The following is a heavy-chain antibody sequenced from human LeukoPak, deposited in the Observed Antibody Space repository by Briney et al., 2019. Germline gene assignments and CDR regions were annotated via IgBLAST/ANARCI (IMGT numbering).Heavy chain of an antibody. CDR1: GFTFSSYG. CDR2: ISYDGSNK. Sequence: EGSLRLSCAASGFTFSSYGMHWVRQAPGKGLEWVAVISYDGSNKYYADSVKGRFTISRDNSKNTLYLQMNSLRAEDTAVYYCAKDRMVRGVIIEELDYWGQGTLVTVSS. J-gene: IGHJ4*02. V-gene: IGHV3-30*18. CDR3: AKDRMVRGVIIEELDY. D-gene: IGHD3-10*01.